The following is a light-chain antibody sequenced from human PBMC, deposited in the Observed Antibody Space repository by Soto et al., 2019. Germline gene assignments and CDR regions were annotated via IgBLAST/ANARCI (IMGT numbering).Light chain of an antibody. J-gene: IGKJ3*01. CDR2: DTS. Sequence: EIVLTQSPDTLSLSPGERATLSCRASQSVGSSLAWYQQKPGQAPRLLIYDTSSRASGIPARFSGSGSGTDFTLTISSLEPEDFAVYYCQHRSNWPPEVTFGPGTKVDIK. CDR1: QSVGSS. CDR3: QHRSNWPPEVT. V-gene: IGKV3-11*01.